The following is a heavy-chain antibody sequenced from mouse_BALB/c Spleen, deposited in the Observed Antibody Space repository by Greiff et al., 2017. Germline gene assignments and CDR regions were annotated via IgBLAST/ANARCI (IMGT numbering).Heavy chain of an antibody. V-gene: IGHV1S56*01. J-gene: IGHJ3*01. CDR1: GYTFPSYD. CDR3: ARGRDYYGYDEEVPWFAY. Sequence: QVQLQQSGPELVKPGALVKISCKTSGYTFPSYDKNWVKQRPGRGREWIGWIYPGDGSTKYKEKFKGKATLTADKSSSTAYMQLSSLTSENSAVYYRARGRDYYGYDEEVPWFAYWGQGTLVTVSA. CDR2: IYPGDGST. D-gene: IGHD2-14*01.